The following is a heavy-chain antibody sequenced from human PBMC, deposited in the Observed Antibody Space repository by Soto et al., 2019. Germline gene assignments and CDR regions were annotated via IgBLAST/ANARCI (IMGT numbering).Heavy chain of an antibody. D-gene: IGHD6-19*01. CDR2: IWYDGSNK. V-gene: IGHV3-33*01. CDR1: GFTFSSYG. Sequence: GESLKISCAASGFTFSSYGMHWVRQAPGKGLEWVAVIWYDGSNKYYADSVKGRFTISRDNSKNTLYLQMNSLRAEDTAVYYCAREGMVAVAGGGFDYWGQGTLVTVSS. J-gene: IGHJ4*02. CDR3: AREGMVAVAGGGFDY.